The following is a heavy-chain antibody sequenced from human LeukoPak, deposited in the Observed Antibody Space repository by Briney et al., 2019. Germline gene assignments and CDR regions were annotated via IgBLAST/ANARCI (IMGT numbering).Heavy chain of an antibody. Sequence: ASVKVSCKASGYTFTGYYMHWVRQAPGQGLEWMGWINPNSGGTNYAQKFQGRVTMTTDTSTSTAYMELRSLRSDDTAVYYCARDPDCSGGSCYYYFDYWGQGTLITVSS. D-gene: IGHD2-15*01. CDR2: INPNSGGT. CDR1: GYTFTGYY. J-gene: IGHJ4*02. V-gene: IGHV1-2*02. CDR3: ARDPDCSGGSCYYYFDY.